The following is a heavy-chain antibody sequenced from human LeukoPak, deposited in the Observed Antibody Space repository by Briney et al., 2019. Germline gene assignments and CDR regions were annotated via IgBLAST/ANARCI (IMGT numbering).Heavy chain of an antibody. CDR1: GYVFTSYW. D-gene: IGHD3-9*01. CDR2: IYPGDSKT. J-gene: IGHJ6*03. Sequence: PGGSLRLSCQASGYVFTSYWIGWVRQMPGQGLQWMGIIYPGDSKTRYSPSFQGQVTISADKSSNTAYLQWNSLEASDTAIYYCARHLRDSYNDVLTGFLQFYYYMDVWGTGTTVTISS. V-gene: IGHV5-51*01. CDR3: ARHLRDSYNDVLTGFLQFYYYMDV.